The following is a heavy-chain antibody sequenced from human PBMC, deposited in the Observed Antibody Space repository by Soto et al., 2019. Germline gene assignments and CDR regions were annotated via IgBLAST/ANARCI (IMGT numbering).Heavy chain of an antibody. D-gene: IGHD5-12*01. J-gene: IGHJ3*02. CDR2: ISGSGGST. CDR1: GFTFSSYA. CDR3: AKDRGIYSGYDDAFDI. V-gene: IGHV3-23*01. Sequence: GGSLRLSCAASGFTFSSYAMSWVRQAPGKGLEWVSAISGSGGSTYYADSVKGRFTISRDNSKNTLYLQMNSLRAEDTAVYYCAKDRGIYSGYDDAFDIWGQGTMATVSS.